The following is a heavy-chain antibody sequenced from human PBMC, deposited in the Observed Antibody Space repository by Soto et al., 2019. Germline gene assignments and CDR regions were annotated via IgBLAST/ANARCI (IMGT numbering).Heavy chain of an antibody. V-gene: IGHV4-59*01. D-gene: IGHD2-15*01. Sequence: PSETLSLTCTVSGGSISSYYWSWIRQPPGKGLEWIGYIYYSGSTNYNPSLKSRVTISVDTSKNQFSLKLSSVTAADTAVYYCARGMKRRYCSGGSCFANWFDLWGQGTLVTVSS. J-gene: IGHJ5*02. CDR3: ARGMKRRYCSGGSCFANWFDL. CDR2: IYYSGST. CDR1: GGSISSYY.